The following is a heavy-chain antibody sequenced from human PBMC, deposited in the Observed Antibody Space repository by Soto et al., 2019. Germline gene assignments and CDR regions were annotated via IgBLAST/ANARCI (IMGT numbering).Heavy chain of an antibody. CDR1: GVTFSTYS. Sequence: PGGSLGLSCVGSGVTFSTYSINWVRQAPGKGLEWLLSISSRSDIYYADSAKGRFAISRDNGKSSVSLQMKRLRAEDTAVYYWAREYTAWPLAYGLDVWGQGTTVTVS. V-gene: IGHV3-21*01. CDR2: ISSRSDI. D-gene: IGHD2-2*02. J-gene: IGHJ6*02. CDR3: AREYTAWPLAYGLDV.